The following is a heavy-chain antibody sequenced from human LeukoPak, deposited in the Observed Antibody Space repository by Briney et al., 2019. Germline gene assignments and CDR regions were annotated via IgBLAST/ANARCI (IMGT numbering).Heavy chain of an antibody. Sequence: PGGSLRLSCAASAFTFDSYAMSWVRQAPGKGLEWVSAISATGGGTSYADSVKGRLTISRDNSKNALYLQMNSLRAEDTAVYYCAKGRDTYCFDYWGQGTLVTVSS. CDR2: ISATGGGT. J-gene: IGHJ4*02. CDR1: AFTFDSYA. D-gene: IGHD3-10*01. V-gene: IGHV3-23*01. CDR3: AKGRDTYCFDY.